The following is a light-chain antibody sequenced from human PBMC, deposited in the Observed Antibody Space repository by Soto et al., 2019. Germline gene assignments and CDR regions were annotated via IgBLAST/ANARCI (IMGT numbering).Light chain of an antibody. CDR1: SSNIGSNY. CDR2: SHN. CDR3: AAWDDSLSGWV. J-gene: IGLJ3*02. Sequence: QPVLTQPPSASGTPGQRVTISCSGSSSNIGSNYVYWYQQLPGTAPKLLIYSHNYRPSGVPDRFSGSKSGTSASLAISGLRSEDEADYYCAAWDDSLSGWVFGGGTKLTVL. V-gene: IGLV1-47*02.